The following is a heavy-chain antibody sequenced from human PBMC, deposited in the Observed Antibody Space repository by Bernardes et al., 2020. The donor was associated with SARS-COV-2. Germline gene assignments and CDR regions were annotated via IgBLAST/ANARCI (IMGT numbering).Heavy chain of an antibody. CDR3: ARERWLDSPNDWYFDL. Sequence: SETLSLTCTVSGGSISSYYWSWIRQPAGKGLEWIGRIYTSGSTNYNPSLKSRVTISVDTSKNQFSLKLSSVTAADTAVYYCARERWLDSPNDWYFDLWGRGTLVTVSS. CDR2: IYTSGST. D-gene: IGHD1-1*01. J-gene: IGHJ2*01. CDR1: GGSISSYY. V-gene: IGHV4-4*07.